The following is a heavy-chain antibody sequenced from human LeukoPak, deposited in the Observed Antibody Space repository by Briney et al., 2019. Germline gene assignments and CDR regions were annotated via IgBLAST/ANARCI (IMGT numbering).Heavy chain of an antibody. CDR3: AKPYILTGYYYFDY. CDR2: ISYDGSNK. CDR1: GFTFSSYG. V-gene: IGHV3-30*18. D-gene: IGHD3-9*01. Sequence: GGSLRLSCAASGFTFSSYGMHWVRQAPGKGLEWLAVISYDGSNKYYADSVKGRFTISRDNSKNTLYLQMNSLRAEDTAVYYCAKPYILTGYYYFDYWGQGTLVTVSS. J-gene: IGHJ4*02.